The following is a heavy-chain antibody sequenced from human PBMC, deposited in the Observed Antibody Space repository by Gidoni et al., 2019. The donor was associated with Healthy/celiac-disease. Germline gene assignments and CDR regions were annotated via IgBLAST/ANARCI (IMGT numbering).Heavy chain of an antibody. CDR1: GFPFSSYG. V-gene: IGHV3-33*01. D-gene: IGHD2-15*01. CDR3: AREGTYCSGGSCYSGEGYFDY. CDR2: IWYDGSNK. J-gene: IGHJ4*02. Sequence: QVQLVESGGGVVQPGRSLRLSCAASGFPFSSYGMPWVRQAPGKGLEWVAVIWYDGSNKYYADSVKGRFTISRDNSKNTLYLQMNSLRAEDTAVYYCAREGTYCSGGSCYSGEGYFDYWGQGTLVTVSS.